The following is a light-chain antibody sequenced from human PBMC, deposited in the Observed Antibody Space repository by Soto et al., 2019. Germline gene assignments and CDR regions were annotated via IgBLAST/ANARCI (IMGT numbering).Light chain of an antibody. Sequence: EIVLTQSPGTLSLSPLERATLSFMASQSVSSSYLAWYQQKPGQAPRLLIYDASSRATGIPDRFSGSGSGTDFTLTISRLEPEDFVVYYCQQYGSSPLTFGQGTKVDIK. J-gene: IGKJ1*01. CDR2: DAS. V-gene: IGKV3-20*01. CDR1: QSVSSSY. CDR3: QQYGSSPLT.